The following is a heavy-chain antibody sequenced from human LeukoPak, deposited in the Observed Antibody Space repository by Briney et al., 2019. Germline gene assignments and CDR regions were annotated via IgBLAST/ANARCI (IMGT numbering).Heavy chain of an antibody. CDR3: ARDLQSYDILTPDAFDI. CDR2: IYHSGST. Sequence: SQTLSLTCTVSGGSTNTGGYFWSWIRQPPGKGLEWIGYIYHSGSTYYNPSLKSRVTISVDRSKNQFSLKLSSVTAADTAVYYCARDLQSYDILTPDAFDIWGQGTMVTVSS. J-gene: IGHJ3*02. D-gene: IGHD3-9*01. V-gene: IGHV4-30-2*01. CDR1: GGSTNTGGYF.